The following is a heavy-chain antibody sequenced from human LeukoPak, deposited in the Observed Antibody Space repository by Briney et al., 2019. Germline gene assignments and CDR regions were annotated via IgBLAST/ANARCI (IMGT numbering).Heavy chain of an antibody. CDR2: IIPIFGTA. V-gene: IGHV1-69*01. CDR1: GGTLSSYA. J-gene: IGHJ4*02. D-gene: IGHD6-13*01. CDR3: ARDAIAAAGNFDY. Sequence: SVKVSCKASGGTLSSYAISWVRQAPGQGLEWMGGIIPIFGTANYAQKFQGRVTITADESTSTAYMELSSLRSEDTAVYYCARDAIAAAGNFDYWGQGTLVTVSS.